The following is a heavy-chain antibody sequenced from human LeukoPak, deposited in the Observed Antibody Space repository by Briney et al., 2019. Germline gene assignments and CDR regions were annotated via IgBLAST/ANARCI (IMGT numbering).Heavy chain of an antibody. V-gene: IGHV3-9*01. CDR2: ITWNSGSI. D-gene: IGHD6-13*01. CDR1: GFTFDDYA. J-gene: IGHJ2*01. Sequence: PGGSLRLSCAASGFTFDDYAMHWVRQAPGKGLEWVSSITWNSGSIGYADSVKGRFTISRDNAKNSLYLQMNSLRPEDTALYYCAKDFGAQLVRWYFDLWGRGTLVTVSS. CDR3: AKDFGAQLVRWYFDL.